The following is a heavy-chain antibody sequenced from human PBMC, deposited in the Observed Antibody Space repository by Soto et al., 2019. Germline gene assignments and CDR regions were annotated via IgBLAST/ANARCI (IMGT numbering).Heavy chain of an antibody. J-gene: IGHJ5*02. D-gene: IGHD2-21*01. CDR3: APLWAPNGFDP. CDR2: ISYDGSNK. V-gene: IGHV3-30*03. Sequence: GGSLRLSCAASGFTFSSYGMHWVRQAPGKGLEWVAVISYDGSNKYYADSVKGRFPISRDNSKNTLYLQMNSLRAEDTAVYYCAPLWAPNGFDPWGQGTLVTVSS. CDR1: GFTFSSYG.